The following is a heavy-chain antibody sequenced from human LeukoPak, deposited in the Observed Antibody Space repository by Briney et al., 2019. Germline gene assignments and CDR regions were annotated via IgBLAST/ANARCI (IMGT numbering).Heavy chain of an antibody. CDR1: GFTFSSYS. CDR3: ARDRGFLEWLEYFQH. V-gene: IGHV3-21*01. CDR2: ISPSSHYI. D-gene: IGHD3-3*01. J-gene: IGHJ1*01. Sequence: GGSLRLSCAASGFTFSSYSMNWVRQAPGKGLEWVSSISPSSHYIYYADSVKGRFTISRDNAKNSLYLQMNSLRAEDTAVYYCARDRGFLEWLEYFQHWGQGTLVTVSS.